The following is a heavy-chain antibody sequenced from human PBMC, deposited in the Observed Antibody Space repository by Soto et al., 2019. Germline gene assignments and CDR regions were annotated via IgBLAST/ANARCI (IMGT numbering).Heavy chain of an antibody. V-gene: IGHV1-69*12. Sequence: QVQLVQSGAEVKKPGSSVKVSCKASGGTFSSYAISWVRQAPGQGLEWMGGIIPIFGTANYAQKFQGRVTITEXGXTXTXXTELSSLRSEDTDVYYCARAGGPADYVETYNGMDVCGQGTTVTVSS. J-gene: IGHJ6*02. D-gene: IGHD4-17*01. CDR3: ARAGGPADYVETYNGMDV. CDR2: IIPIFGTA. CDR1: GGTFSSYA.